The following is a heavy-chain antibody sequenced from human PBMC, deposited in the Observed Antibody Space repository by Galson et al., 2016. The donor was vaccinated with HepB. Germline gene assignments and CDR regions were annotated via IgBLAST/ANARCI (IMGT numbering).Heavy chain of an antibody. J-gene: IGHJ1*01. D-gene: IGHD3-16*01. V-gene: IGHV1-18*04. Sequence: SVKVSCKASGYSFSNYDIIWVRQAPGQGLEWMGWISGDNGDTKYAEKLQGRVTMTTDTPTSTIYMEMRSLRSDDTAVYYCARVTRYDYFWGGTRDRAEYFEHWGQGTQVTVSS. CDR3: ARVTRYDYFWGGTRDRAEYFEH. CDR1: GYSFSNYD. CDR2: ISGDNGDT.